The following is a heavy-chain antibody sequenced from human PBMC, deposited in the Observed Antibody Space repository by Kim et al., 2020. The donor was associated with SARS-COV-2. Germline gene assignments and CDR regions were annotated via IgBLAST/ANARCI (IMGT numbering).Heavy chain of an antibody. CDR3: ANAARRRIGYYYYGMDV. V-gene: IGHV1-24*01. CDR2: FDPEDGET. D-gene: IGHD6-6*01. CDR1: GYTLTELS. Sequence: ASVKVSCKVSGYTLTELSMHWVRQAPGKGLEWMGGFDPEDGETIYAQKFQGRVTMTEDTSTDTAYMELSSLRSEDTAVYYCANAARRRIGYYYYGMDVWGQGTTVTVSS. J-gene: IGHJ6*02.